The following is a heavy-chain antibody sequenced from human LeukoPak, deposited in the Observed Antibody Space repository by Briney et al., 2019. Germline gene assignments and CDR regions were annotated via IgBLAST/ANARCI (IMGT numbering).Heavy chain of an antibody. CDR1: GFTFNKYV. V-gene: IGHV3-23*01. Sequence: PGGSLRLSCEASGFTFNKYVMTWVRQAPGKGLEWVSSISASAAMTYYADTVKGRFTVSRDNSNNRLYLQMSGLTAADTAVYYCAKDRSIGTYYTFDHWGQGTLVTVSS. J-gene: IGHJ4*02. CDR3: AKDRSIGTYYTFDH. CDR2: ISASAAMT. D-gene: IGHD1-26*01.